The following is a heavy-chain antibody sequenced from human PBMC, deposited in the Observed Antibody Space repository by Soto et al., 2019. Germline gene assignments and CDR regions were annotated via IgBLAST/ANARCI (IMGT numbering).Heavy chain of an antibody. CDR2: IYYSGST. V-gene: IGHV4-61*01. J-gene: IGHJ4*02. CDR1: GGSVSSGSYY. CDR3: ARDGNYGFDY. Sequence: SETLSLNCTVSGGSVSSGSYYWSWIRQPPGKGLEWIGYIYYSGSTNYNPSLKSRVTISVDTSKNQFSLKLSSVTAADTAVYYCARDGNYGFDYWGQGTLVPVSS. D-gene: IGHD1-7*01.